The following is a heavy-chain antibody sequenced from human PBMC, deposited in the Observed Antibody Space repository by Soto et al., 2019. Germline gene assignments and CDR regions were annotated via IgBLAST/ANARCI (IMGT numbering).Heavy chain of an antibody. V-gene: IGHV4-34*01. CDR1: GGSFSGYY. D-gene: IGHD3-22*01. CDR3: RTQYDSSGYPTTIDY. Sequence: SETLSLTCAVYGGSFSGYYWSWIRQPPGKGLEWIGEINHSGSTNYNPSLKSRVTISVDTSKNQFSLKLSSVTAAAAAVYYCRTQYDSSGYPTTIDYWGQGTLVTVSS. CDR2: INHSGST. J-gene: IGHJ4*02.